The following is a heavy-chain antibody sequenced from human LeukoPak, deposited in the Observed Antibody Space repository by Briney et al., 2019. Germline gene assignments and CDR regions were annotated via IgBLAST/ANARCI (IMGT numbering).Heavy chain of an antibody. V-gene: IGHV5-51*01. CDR1: GYTFTNYW. D-gene: IGHD2-15*01. CDR2: VYPGDSDT. J-gene: IGHJ3*02. CDR3: ARSSVATGALDI. Sequence: GESLKISCQGSGYTFTNYWLAWVRQMPGKGLEYMGIVYPGDSDTRYSPSFQGQVTLSADKSISTAYLQWSSLKASDTAMYYCARSSVATGALDIWGQGTMVTVSS.